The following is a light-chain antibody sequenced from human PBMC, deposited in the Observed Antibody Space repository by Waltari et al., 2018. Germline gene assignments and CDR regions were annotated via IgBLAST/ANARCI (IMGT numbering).Light chain of an antibody. CDR1: QGITNY. J-gene: IGKJ1*01. V-gene: IGKV1-27*01. CDR2: AAS. CDR3: QKYISAPLT. Sequence: IQMTQSPSSLSASVGDRVTITCRASQGITNYLAWYQQKPVKVPKLLIYAASTLHSGVPARFSGSGSGTDFTLTISSLQPEDVATYYCQKYISAPLTFGQGTKVEIK.